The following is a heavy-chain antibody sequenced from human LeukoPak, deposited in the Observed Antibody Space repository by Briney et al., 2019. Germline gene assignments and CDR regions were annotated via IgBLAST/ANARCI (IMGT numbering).Heavy chain of an antibody. CDR1: GFTFNTYT. Sequence: GGSLRLSCAASGFTFNTYTMSWVRQAPGKGLEWVSSINTRSSNIYYADSVKGRFTVSRDNTKDSLYLQMNSLRAEDTAVYFCAKESGDCGADCLALNDYWGQGTLVTVSS. D-gene: IGHD2-21*02. CDR2: INTRSSNI. CDR3: AKESGDCGADCLALNDY. J-gene: IGHJ4*02. V-gene: IGHV3-21*01.